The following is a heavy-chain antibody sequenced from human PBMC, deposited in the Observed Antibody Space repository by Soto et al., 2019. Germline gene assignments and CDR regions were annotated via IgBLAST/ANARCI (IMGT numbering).Heavy chain of an antibody. V-gene: IGHV4-39*01. J-gene: IGHJ4*02. CDR3: ARQKSGYSYGYDY. CDR2: IYYSGST. Sequence: SETLSLTCTVSGGSISSSSYYWGWIRQPPGKGLEWIGSIYYSGSTYYNPSLKSRVTISVDTSKNQFSLKLSSVTAADTAVYYCARQKSGYSYGYDYWGQGTLVTVS. CDR1: GGSISSSSYY. D-gene: IGHD5-18*01.